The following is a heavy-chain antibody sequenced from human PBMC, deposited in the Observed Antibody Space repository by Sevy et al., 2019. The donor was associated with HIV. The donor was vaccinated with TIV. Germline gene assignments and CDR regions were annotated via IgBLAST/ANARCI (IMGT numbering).Heavy chain of an antibody. D-gene: IGHD3-22*01. J-gene: IGHJ4*02. V-gene: IGHV1-24*01. CDR3: ATTKDYYDSSGSPFDY. Sequence: ASVKVSCMVSRYTLSELSMHWVRQAPGKGLEWMGSFDPEDDETIYAQKFQGRVTMTEDTSTDTAYMELNNLRSEDTAVYYCATTKDYYDSSGSPFDYWGQGTLVTVSS. CDR2: FDPEDDET. CDR1: RYTLSELS.